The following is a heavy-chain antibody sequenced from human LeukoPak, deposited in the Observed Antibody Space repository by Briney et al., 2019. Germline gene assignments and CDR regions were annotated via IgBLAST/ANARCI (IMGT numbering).Heavy chain of an antibody. CDR2: VYYSGTT. Sequence: SETLSLTCTVSGGSISSHYWSWIRQPPGKGLDWIGYVYYSGTTNYNPSLKSRDTMSVDTSKNQFSLKLDSVTAADTAVYYCARVDFAGDYYYYYMDVWGKGTTVTVSS. CDR3: ARVDFAGDYYYYYMDV. J-gene: IGHJ6*03. CDR1: GGSISSHY. D-gene: IGHD3/OR15-3a*01. V-gene: IGHV4-59*11.